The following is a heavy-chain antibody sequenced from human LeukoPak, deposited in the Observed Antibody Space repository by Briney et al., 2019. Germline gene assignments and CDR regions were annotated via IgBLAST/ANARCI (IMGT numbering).Heavy chain of an antibody. J-gene: IGHJ3*02. CDR2: ISSSSSYI. Sequence: GGSLRLSCAASGFTFSRYAMSWVRQAPGKGLEWVSSISSSSSYIYYADSMKGRFTISRDNARNSLYLQMNSLRAEDTAMYFCARDSNPYCSGGSCTAFDIWGQGTMVTVSS. D-gene: IGHD2-15*01. CDR3: ARDSNPYCSGGSCTAFDI. CDR1: GFTFSRYA. V-gene: IGHV3-21*01.